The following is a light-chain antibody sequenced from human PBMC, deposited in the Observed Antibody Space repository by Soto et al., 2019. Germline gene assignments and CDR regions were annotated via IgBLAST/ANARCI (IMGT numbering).Light chain of an antibody. CDR2: DAS. CDR3: QQRSNWPRIT. Sequence: EIVLTQSPATLPLSQGERATLSCRASQSVSSYLAWYQQKPGQAPRLLIYDASNRATSIPARFSGSGSGTDFTLTTSSLEPEDFAVYYCQQRSNWPRITFGQGARLEIK. J-gene: IGKJ5*01. V-gene: IGKV3-11*01. CDR1: QSVSSY.